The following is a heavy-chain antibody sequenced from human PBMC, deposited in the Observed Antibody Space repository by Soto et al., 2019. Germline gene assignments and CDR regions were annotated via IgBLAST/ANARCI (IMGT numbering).Heavy chain of an antibody. V-gene: IGHV4-59*13. J-gene: IGHJ6*02. D-gene: IGHD1-7*01. CDR2: IYYSGST. Sequence: PSETLSLTCTVSGGSISTYFCSWIRKPPEKGLEWIGFIYYSGSTNYNPSLNSRVTISVDTSKNQFSLKLSSVTAADTAVYYCAHGTIARNYHYYCMDVWGQGTTVTVSS. CDR3: AHGTIARNYHYYCMDV. CDR1: GGSISTYF.